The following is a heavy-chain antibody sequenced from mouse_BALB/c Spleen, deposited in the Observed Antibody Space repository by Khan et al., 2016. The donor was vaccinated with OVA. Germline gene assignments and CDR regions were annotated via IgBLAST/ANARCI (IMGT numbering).Heavy chain of an antibody. D-gene: IGHD2-12*01. V-gene: IGHV1-20*02. CDR1: GYSFTGYF. CDR2: INPHIGET. CDR3: TRIYSGEFNY. Sequence: VQLKQSGPELVRPGASVKISCTASGYSFTGYFMNWVMQSHGKSLEWIGRINPHIGETFYNQRFKDKATLTVDESSSTAHLELRSLASEDSAVYYCTRIYSGEFNYWGQGTTLTVSS. J-gene: IGHJ2*01.